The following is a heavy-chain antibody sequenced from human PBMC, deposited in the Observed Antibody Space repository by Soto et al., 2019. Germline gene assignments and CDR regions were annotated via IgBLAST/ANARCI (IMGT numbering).Heavy chain of an antibody. CDR1: GFTFTDYS. V-gene: IGHV3-21*01. J-gene: IGHJ4*02. Sequence: EVQLVESGGGLGKPGGSLRLSCAASGFTFTDYSINWVRQAPGKGLEWVSSISRSGSFIFYADSVKGRFTISRDNAKKVLHLQMTRLRAADRALYYWARAPGDWGEGSDFDSWGQASLVIVSS. CDR3: ARAPGDWGEGSDFDS. D-gene: IGHD3-16*01. CDR2: ISRSGSFI.